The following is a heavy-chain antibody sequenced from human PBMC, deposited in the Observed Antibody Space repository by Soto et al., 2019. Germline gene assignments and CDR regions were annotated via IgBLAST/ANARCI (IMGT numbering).Heavy chain of an antibody. V-gene: IGHV3-48*02. CDR3: ARDRIEGGRFGELSDY. Sequence: PGGSLRLSCAASGFTFSSYGMNWVRQAPAKGLEWVSYIGSSSSTIYYADSVKGRFTISRDNAKNSLYLQMNSLRDEDTAVYYCARDRIEGGRFGELSDYWGQGTLVTVSS. CDR1: GFTFSSYG. J-gene: IGHJ4*02. D-gene: IGHD3-10*01. CDR2: IGSSSSTI.